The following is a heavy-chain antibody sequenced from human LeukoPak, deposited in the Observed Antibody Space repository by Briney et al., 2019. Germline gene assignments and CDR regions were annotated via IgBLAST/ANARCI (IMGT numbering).Heavy chain of an antibody. CDR2: IYPGDSDT. CDR1: GYSFTSYW. Sequence: PGESLKISCKGSGYSFTSYWIGWVRQMPGKGLEWMGIIYPGDSDTRYSPSFQGQVTISADKSISTAYLQWSSLKASDTAMYYCAREGQYDSSGYSDLPFDYWGQGTLVTVSS. J-gene: IGHJ4*02. V-gene: IGHV5-51*01. CDR3: AREGQYDSSGYSDLPFDY. D-gene: IGHD3-22*01.